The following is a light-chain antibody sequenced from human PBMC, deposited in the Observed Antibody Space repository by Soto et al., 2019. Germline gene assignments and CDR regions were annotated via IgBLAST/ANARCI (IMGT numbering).Light chain of an antibody. CDR1: QSVRSN. CDR2: GAS. CDR3: QRYNHWPPWT. Sequence: EIVTTQSPATLSVSPGDTATLSCRASQSVRSNLAWYQQKPGQAPRLLIYGASTRATGIPARFSGSGSGTEFTLTISSLQSEDFAVYYCQRYNHWPPWTFGQGTKVEIK. J-gene: IGKJ1*01. V-gene: IGKV3-15*01.